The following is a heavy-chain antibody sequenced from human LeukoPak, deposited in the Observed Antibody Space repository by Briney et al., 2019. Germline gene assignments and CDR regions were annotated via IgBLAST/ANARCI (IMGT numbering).Heavy chain of an antibody. CDR3: ARVNRGYSGYDFNFDY. V-gene: IGHV4-34*01. CDR2: INHSGST. Sequence: PSETLSLTCAVYGGSFSGYYWSWIRQPPGKGLEWIGEINHSGSTNYNPSLKSRVTISVDTSKNQFSLKLSSVTAADTAVYYCARVNRGYSGYDFNFDYWGQGTLVTVSS. J-gene: IGHJ4*02. D-gene: IGHD5-12*01. CDR1: GGSFSGYY.